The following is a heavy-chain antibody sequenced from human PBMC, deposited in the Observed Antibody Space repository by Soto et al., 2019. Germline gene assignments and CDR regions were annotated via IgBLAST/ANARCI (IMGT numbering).Heavy chain of an antibody. CDR1: GFTFSSYA. CDR2: ISYDGSNK. J-gene: IGHJ6*02. Sequence: QVQLVESGGGVVQPGRSLRLSCAASGFTFSSYAMHWVRQAPGKGLEWVAVISYDGSNKYYADSVKGRFTISRDNSKITLYLQMNSLRAEDTAVYYCARVRTGDGCSSTSCQYYYYYGMDVWGQGTTVTVSS. CDR3: ARVRTGDGCSSTSCQYYYYYGMDV. D-gene: IGHD2-2*01. V-gene: IGHV3-30-3*01.